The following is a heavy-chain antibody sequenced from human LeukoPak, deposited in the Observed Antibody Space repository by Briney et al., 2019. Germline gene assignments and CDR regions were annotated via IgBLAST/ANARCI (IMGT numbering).Heavy chain of an antibody. CDR1: GFTFSSYS. V-gene: IGHV4-34*01. J-gene: IGHJ1*01. CDR2: INHSGST. CDR3: AREDGYDSSGYQH. Sequence: PGGSLRLSCAASGFTFSSYSMNWIRQPPGKGLEWIGEINHSGSTNYNPSLKSRVTISVDTSKNQFSLKLSSVTAADTAVYYCAREDGYDSSGYQHWGQGTLVTVSS. D-gene: IGHD3-22*01.